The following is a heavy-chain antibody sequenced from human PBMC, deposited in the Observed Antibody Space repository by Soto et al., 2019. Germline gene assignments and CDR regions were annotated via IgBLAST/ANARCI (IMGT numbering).Heavy chain of an antibody. Sequence: SETLSLTCAVYGGSFSGYYWSWIRQPPGKGLEWIGEINHSGSTNYNPSLKSRVTISVDTSKNQFSLKLSSVTAADTAVYYCARDWWEEPAGKETVSQFDYWGQGTLVTVSS. CDR3: ARDWWEEPAGKETVSQFDY. V-gene: IGHV4-34*01. J-gene: IGHJ4*02. CDR1: GGSFSGYY. D-gene: IGHD6-13*01. CDR2: INHSGST.